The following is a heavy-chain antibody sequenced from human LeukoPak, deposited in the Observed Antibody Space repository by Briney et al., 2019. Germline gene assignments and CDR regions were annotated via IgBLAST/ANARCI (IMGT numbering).Heavy chain of an antibody. Sequence: PGGSLKLSCAASGFTFSGSAMHWVRQASGKGLEWIGRIRSKGNSYATAYAASVTGRFTISRDDSKNTAYLQMNSLTTEDTAVYYCSSFYFYDSSSPIGLVWYWGQGTLVTVSS. CDR2: IRSKGNSYAT. D-gene: IGHD3-22*01. V-gene: IGHV3-73*01. CDR1: GFTFSGSA. J-gene: IGHJ4*02. CDR3: SSFYFYDSSSPIGLVWY.